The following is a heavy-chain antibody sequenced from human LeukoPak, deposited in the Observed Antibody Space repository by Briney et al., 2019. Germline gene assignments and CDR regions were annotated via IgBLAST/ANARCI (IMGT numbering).Heavy chain of an antibody. CDR2: IYNSGST. CDR3: AIAPFYYYFAY. J-gene: IGHJ4*02. V-gene: IGHV4-59*01. CDR1: GGSMSSSY. D-gene: IGHD3-10*01. Sequence: SETLSLTCTASGGSMSSSYRSWLRQPPEKGLEWIGYIYNSGSTKYNPSLKRRVNISVDKSKNKFSLKLSYVPAADTAVDYCAIAPFYYYFAYFFQGTLVTVSS.